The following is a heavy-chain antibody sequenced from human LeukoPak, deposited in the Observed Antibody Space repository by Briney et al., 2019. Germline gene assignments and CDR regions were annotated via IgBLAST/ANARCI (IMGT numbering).Heavy chain of an antibody. Sequence: ASVKVSCKASGYTFTSYGISWVRQAPGQGLEWMGWISAYNGNTNYAQKLQGRVTMTTDTSTSTAYMELRSLRSDDTAVYYCAREEGVRGVIDDAFDIWGQGTLVTVSS. CDR3: AREEGVRGVIDDAFDI. CDR2: ISAYNGNT. CDR1: GYTFTSYG. V-gene: IGHV1-18*01. D-gene: IGHD3-10*01. J-gene: IGHJ3*02.